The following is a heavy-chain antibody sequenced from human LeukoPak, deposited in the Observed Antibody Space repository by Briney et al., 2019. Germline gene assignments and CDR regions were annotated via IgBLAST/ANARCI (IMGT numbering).Heavy chain of an antibody. J-gene: IGHJ4*02. CDR1: GFTFSSFA. Sequence: PGGSLRLSCAASGFTFSSFALSWVRHAPGKGLEWVSAISGSGAGTYYADSVKGRFTISRDNSKNTLYLQMTGLRAEDAAVYYCAKVLHYYDDNTSPGYWGRRTLVTISS. CDR3: AKVLHYYDDNTSPGY. CDR2: ISGSGAGT. V-gene: IGHV3-23*01. D-gene: IGHD3-22*01.